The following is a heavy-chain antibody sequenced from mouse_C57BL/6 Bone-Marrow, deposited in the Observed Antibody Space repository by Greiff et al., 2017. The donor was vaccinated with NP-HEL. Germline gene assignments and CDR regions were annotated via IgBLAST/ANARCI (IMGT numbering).Heavy chain of an antibody. CDR2: IWRGGST. V-gene: IGHV2-5*01. CDR3: AKAYYSNCYYAMGY. D-gene: IGHD2-5*01. J-gene: IGHJ4*01. Sequence: QVQLKESGPGLVQPSQSLSITCTVSGFSLTSYGVHWVRQSPGKGLEWLGVIWRGGSTDYNAAFMSRLSITKDNSKSQVFFKMNSLQADDTAIYYCAKAYYSNCYYAMGYWGQGTSVTVSS. CDR1: GFSLTSYG.